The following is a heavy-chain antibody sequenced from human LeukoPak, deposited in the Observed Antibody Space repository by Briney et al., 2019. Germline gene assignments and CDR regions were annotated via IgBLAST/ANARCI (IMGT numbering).Heavy chain of an antibody. D-gene: IGHD2-15*01. CDR2: IYYSGST. V-gene: IGHV4-59*01. Sequence: SETLSLSCTVSGGSISSYYWSWIRQPPGKGLEWIGYIYYSGSTNYNPSLKSRVTISVDTSKNQFSLKLSSVTAADTAVYYCARGYCSGGSCYPEPAFDYWGQGTLVTVSS. J-gene: IGHJ4*02. CDR3: ARGYCSGGSCYPEPAFDY. CDR1: GGSISSYY.